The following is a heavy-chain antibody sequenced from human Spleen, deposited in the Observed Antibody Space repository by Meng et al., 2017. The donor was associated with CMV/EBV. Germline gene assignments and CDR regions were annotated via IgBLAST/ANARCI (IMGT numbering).Heavy chain of an antibody. Sequence: SGYTFTSFDINWVRQAAGQGLEWMGWMNPDSAYTVYEQKFQGRVIMTRDTSINTAYLDLSSLRSDDTAVYYCARDRVSGLITMTKYWGQGTLVTVSS. V-gene: IGHV1-8*01. CDR3: ARDRVSGLITMTKY. J-gene: IGHJ4*02. CDR1: GYTFTSFD. CDR2: MNPDSAYT. D-gene: IGHD3-22*01.